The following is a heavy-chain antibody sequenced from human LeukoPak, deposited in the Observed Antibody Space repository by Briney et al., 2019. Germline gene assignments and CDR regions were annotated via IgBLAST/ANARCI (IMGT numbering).Heavy chain of an antibody. D-gene: IGHD4-11*01. V-gene: IGHV4-38-2*02. CDR3: VRSELNDYSRY. Sequence: PSETLSLTCSVSGYSISSGYQWGWIRQSPGQGLEWLGSINYSGSTYDNRSLKSRVTLSIDTSKNEFSLNVRAVTAADTAVYYCVRSELNDYSRYWGQGILVIVSS. J-gene: IGHJ4*02. CDR1: GYSISSGYQ. CDR2: INYSGST.